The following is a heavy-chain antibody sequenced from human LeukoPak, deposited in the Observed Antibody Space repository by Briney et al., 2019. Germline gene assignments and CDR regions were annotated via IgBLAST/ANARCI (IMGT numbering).Heavy chain of an antibody. CDR1: GFTFSSFS. CDR3: ARDFGPRLYAFDV. V-gene: IGHV3-48*04. CDR2: ITSSSSST. Sequence: GGSLRLSCAASGFTFSSFSMNWVRQAPGKGLEWISYITSSSSSTYYADSVKGRFTISRDDAKNSLYLQMNSLRAEDTAVYFCARDFGPRLYAFDVWGQGTMITVSS. D-gene: IGHD3-16*01. J-gene: IGHJ3*01.